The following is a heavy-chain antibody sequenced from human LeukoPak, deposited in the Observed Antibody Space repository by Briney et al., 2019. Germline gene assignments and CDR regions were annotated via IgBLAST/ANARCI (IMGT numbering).Heavy chain of an antibody. V-gene: IGHV4-4*02. Sequence: PSETLSLTCAVSGGSISSSNWWSWIRQPPGKGLEWIGEINHSGSTNYNPSLKSRVTISVDTSKNQFSLKLSSVTAADTAVYYCARRGGSRDSSSWYRTGYYYYYMDVWGKGTTVTISS. CDR3: ARRGGSRDSSSWYRTGYYYYYMDV. CDR2: INHSGST. J-gene: IGHJ6*03. CDR1: GGSISSSNW. D-gene: IGHD6-13*01.